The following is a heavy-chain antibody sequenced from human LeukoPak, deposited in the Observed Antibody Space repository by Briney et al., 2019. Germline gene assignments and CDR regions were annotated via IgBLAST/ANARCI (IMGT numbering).Heavy chain of an antibody. CDR2: IDGGGSSI. CDR1: GFTFSYHW. J-gene: IGHJ4*01. Sequence: RSLRLSCAASGFTFSYHWMHWVGQVVGKGPVWVSRIDGGGSSISYADSVKGRFSISRDNGKTNLYLHMNSLRVEDTGVYYCARGPGSSGGAYVGDYWGHGSLVTVSS. D-gene: IGHD3-22*01. V-gene: IGHV3-74*01. CDR3: ARGPGSSGGAYVGDY.